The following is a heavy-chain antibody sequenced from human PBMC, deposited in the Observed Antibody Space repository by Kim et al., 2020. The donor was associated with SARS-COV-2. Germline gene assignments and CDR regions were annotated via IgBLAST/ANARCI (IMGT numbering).Heavy chain of an antibody. Sequence: ASVKVSCKASGNIFTSYYMHWVRQAPGQSLEWMGIINPRGGSTTYAQKFQGRVTMTRDTSTSTVYMELSSLRSDDAAVYYCAAYSSDWTPPWGWGQGTLVTVSS. CDR1: GNIFTSYY. J-gene: IGHJ4*02. CDR2: INPRGGST. D-gene: IGHD6-19*01. CDR3: AAYSSDWTPPWG. V-gene: IGHV1-46*01.